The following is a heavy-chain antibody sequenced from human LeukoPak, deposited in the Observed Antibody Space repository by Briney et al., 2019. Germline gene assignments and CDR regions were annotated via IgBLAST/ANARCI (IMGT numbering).Heavy chain of an antibody. CDR1: GFTFSSYW. Sequence: PGGSLRLSCAASGFTFSSYWMSWVRQAPGKGLEWVANIKQDGSEKYYVDSVKGRLTISRDNAKNSLYLQMNSLRAEDTAVYYCAREIVRAAGKDYYYYYYMDVWGKGTTVTVSS. CDR3: AREIVRAAGKDYYYYYYMDV. D-gene: IGHD6-13*01. J-gene: IGHJ6*03. CDR2: IKQDGSEK. V-gene: IGHV3-7*01.